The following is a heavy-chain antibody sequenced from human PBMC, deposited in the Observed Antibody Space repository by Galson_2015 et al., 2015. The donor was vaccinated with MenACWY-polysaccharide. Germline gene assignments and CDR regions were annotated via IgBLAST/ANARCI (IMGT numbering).Heavy chain of an antibody. J-gene: IGHJ2*01. CDR3: ARRGNDYDSNLGRGWYFDL. Sequence: SGADVKKPGESLQLSCKGSGDTFTSSWIGWVRQMPGKGLEWMGIIYPGDSETIYSASFQGQVTISADKSITTAYLQWSSLKTSDTAMFYCARRGNDYDSNLGRGWYFDLWGRGTLVTVSS. CDR2: IYPGDSET. V-gene: IGHV5-51*03. D-gene: IGHD3-22*01. CDR1: GDTFTSSW.